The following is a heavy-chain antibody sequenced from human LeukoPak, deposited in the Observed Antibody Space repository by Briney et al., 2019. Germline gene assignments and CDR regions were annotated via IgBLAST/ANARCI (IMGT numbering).Heavy chain of an antibody. J-gene: IGHJ3*02. D-gene: IGHD3-16*02. Sequence: GASVKVSCKASGYTFTDYDINWVRQATGQGLEWMGWMNPNSGNTGYTQKFQGRVTMTRNTSISTAYIELSSLRSEDTAVYYCARVRMITFGGVIVEDAFDIWGQGTMVTVSS. CDR1: GYTFTDYD. V-gene: IGHV1-8*01. CDR2: MNPNSGNT. CDR3: ARVRMITFGGVIVEDAFDI.